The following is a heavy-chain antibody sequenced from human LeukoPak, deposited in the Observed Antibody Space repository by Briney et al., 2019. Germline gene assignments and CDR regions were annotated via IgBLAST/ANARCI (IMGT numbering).Heavy chain of an antibody. CDR1: GFTFSSYG. V-gene: IGHV3-30*18. J-gene: IGHJ4*02. D-gene: IGHD3-22*01. CDR2: ISYDGSNK. Sequence: GGSLRLSCAASGFTFSSYGMHWVRQAPGKGLEWVAVISYDGSNKYYADSVKGRFTISRDNSKNTLYLQMNSLRAEDTAVYYCAKGGMIAGNYFDCWGQGTLVTVSS. CDR3: AKGGMIAGNYFDC.